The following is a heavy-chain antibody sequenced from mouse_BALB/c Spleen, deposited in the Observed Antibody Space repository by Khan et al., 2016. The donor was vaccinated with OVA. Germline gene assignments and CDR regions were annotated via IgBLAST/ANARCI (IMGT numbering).Heavy chain of an antibody. V-gene: IGHV3-2*02. CDR2: ISYSGST. Sequence: VQLQESGPGLVKPSQSLSLTCTVTGYSFTSDYAWNWIRQFPGNKLEWMGYISYSGSTSYTPSLNSRISITRDTSKNQFLLQLNSLTTEDTATYNRARARPTSSIASGCFAYRGQGTTRTV. CDR3: ARARPTSSIASGCFAY. D-gene: IGHD6-1*01. J-gene: IGHJ2*01. CDR1: GYSFTSDYA.